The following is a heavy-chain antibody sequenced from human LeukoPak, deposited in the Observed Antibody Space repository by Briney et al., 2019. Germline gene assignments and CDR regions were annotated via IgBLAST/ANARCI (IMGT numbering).Heavy chain of an antibody. D-gene: IGHD3-3*01. Sequence: SVKVSCKASGGTFSSYAISWVRQAPGQGLEWMGRIIPILGIANYAQKFQGRVTITADKSTSTAYMELSSLRSEDTAVYYCAREGSITGYMDVWGKGTTVTVSS. J-gene: IGHJ6*03. CDR3: AREGSITGYMDV. V-gene: IGHV1-69*04. CDR1: GGTFSSYA. CDR2: IIPILGIA.